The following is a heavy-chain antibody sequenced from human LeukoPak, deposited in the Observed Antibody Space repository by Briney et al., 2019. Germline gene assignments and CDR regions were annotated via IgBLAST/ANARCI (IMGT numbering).Heavy chain of an antibody. J-gene: IGHJ4*02. Sequence: GGSLRLSCAASGFTFSGAWMSWVRQAPGKGLEWVSAISGSGGSTYYADSVKGRFTISRDNSKNTLYLQINSLRAEDTAVYYCAKDARVYWVRYFDYWGQGTLVTVSS. CDR1: GFTFSGAW. CDR3: AKDARVYWVRYFDY. CDR2: ISGSGGST. V-gene: IGHV3-23*01. D-gene: IGHD1-26*01.